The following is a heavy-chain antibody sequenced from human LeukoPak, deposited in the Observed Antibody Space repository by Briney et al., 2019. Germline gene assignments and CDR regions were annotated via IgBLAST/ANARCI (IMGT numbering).Heavy chain of an antibody. D-gene: IGHD2-15*01. CDR3: ARDPRGGSCYDY. CDR1: GYTFTGYY. CDR2: INPNSGGT. J-gene: IGHJ4*02. Sequence: ASVKVSCKASGYTFTGYYMHWVRQAPGQGLEWMGWINPNSGGTNYAQKFQGRVTMTRDTSISTAYMELSRLRPDDTAVYYCARDPRGGSCYDYWGQGTLVTVSS. V-gene: IGHV1-2*02.